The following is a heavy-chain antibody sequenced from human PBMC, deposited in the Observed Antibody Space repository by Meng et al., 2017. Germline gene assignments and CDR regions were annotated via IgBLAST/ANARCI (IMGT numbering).Heavy chain of an antibody. J-gene: IGHJ4*02. Sequence: VRAQGSGPGLVKPSGTLSLTCAVSGGSISSSNWWSWVRQPPGKGLEWIGEIYHSGSTNYNPSLKSRVTISVDKSKNQFSLKLSSVTAADTAVYYCARDRGAVAGTNFDYWGQGTLVTVSS. CDR2: IYHSGST. CDR1: GGSISSSNW. V-gene: IGHV4-4*02. CDR3: ARDRGAVAGTNFDY. D-gene: IGHD6-19*01.